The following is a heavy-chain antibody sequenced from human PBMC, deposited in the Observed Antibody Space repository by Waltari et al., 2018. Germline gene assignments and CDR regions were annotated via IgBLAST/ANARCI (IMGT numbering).Heavy chain of an antibody. CDR2: IRAYNRNT. CDR1: GYTFTSYG. CDR3: ARDHTRYYDSSGYYHYDY. Sequence: QVQLVQSGAEVKKPGASVKVSCKASGYTFTSYGISWVRQAPGQGLEWMGWIRAYNRNTNYAQKRQGRVTMTTDTSTSTAYMELRSLRSDDTAVYYCARDHTRYYDSSGYYHYDYWGQGTLVTVSS. V-gene: IGHV1-18*04. J-gene: IGHJ4*02. D-gene: IGHD3-22*01.